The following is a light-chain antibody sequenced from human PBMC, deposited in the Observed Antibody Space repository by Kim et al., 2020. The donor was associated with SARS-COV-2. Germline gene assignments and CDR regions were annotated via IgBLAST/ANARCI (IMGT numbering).Light chain of an antibody. CDR3: QQYNSYPWT. CDR1: QSISSW. CDR2: DAS. J-gene: IGKJ1*01. V-gene: IGKV1-5*01. Sequence: DIQITQSPSTLSASVGDRVTITCRASQSISSWLAWYQQKPGKAPKLLIYDASSLESGVPSRFSGSGSGTEFTLTIRSLQPDDFATYNCQQYNSYPWTFGQGTKVDIK.